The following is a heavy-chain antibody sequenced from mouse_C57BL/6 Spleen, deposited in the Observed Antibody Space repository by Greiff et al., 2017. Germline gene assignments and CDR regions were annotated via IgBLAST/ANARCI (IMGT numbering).Heavy chain of an antibody. CDR3: ARLGIYYYGRSYVSYAMDY. CDR2: IDPSDSET. CDR1: GYTFTSYW. J-gene: IGHJ4*01. Sequence: QVQLQQPGAELVRPGSSVKLSCTASGYTFTSYWMHWVKQRPIKGLEWIGNIDPSDSETQYNQKVKDKSTLTVDNSASTAYMQLSSLTSEDAAVYYGARLGIYYYGRSYVSYAMDYWGQGTSVTVSS. D-gene: IGHD1-1*01. V-gene: IGHV1-52*01.